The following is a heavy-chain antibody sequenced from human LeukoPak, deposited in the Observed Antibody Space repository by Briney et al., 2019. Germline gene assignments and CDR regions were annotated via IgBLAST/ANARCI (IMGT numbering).Heavy chain of an antibody. CDR2: IYYSGST. D-gene: IGHD2-15*01. Sequence: SETLSLTCTVSGGSISSYYWSWIRQPPGKGLEWIGYIYYSGSTNYNPSLKSRVTISVDTSKNQFSLKLSSVTAADTAVYYCARRRMGYFDYWGQGTLVTVSS. V-gene: IGHV4-59*08. J-gene: IGHJ4*02. CDR1: GGSISSYY. CDR3: ARRRMGYFDY.